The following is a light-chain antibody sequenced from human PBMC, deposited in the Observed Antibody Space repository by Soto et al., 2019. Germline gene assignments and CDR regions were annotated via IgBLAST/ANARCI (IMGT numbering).Light chain of an antibody. Sequence: QSALTQPASVSGSPGQSITISCTGTSSDVGGYNYVSWYQQHPGKAPKLMIYEVSNRPSGVSNRFSGSKSGNTASLTISGLQAEDDADYYSSSYTSSSTPSVFGTGTKLTVL. J-gene: IGLJ1*01. CDR3: SSYTSSSTPSV. CDR2: EVS. CDR1: SSDVGGYNY. V-gene: IGLV2-14*01.